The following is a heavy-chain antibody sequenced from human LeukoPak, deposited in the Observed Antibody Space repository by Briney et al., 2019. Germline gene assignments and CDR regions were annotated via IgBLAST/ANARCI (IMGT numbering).Heavy chain of an antibody. J-gene: IGHJ4*02. CDR3: VRGTVAGPPDY. V-gene: IGHV3-74*01. Sequence: GGSLRLSCVASGFTFSRFWMHWVRQTPGKRLVWVSRINIDGSTVNYADSVKGRFTISRDNAKNTLYLQMNSLRAEDTAVYYCVRGTVAGPPDYWGQGTLVTVSS. CDR2: INIDGSTV. CDR1: GFTFSRFW. D-gene: IGHD6-19*01.